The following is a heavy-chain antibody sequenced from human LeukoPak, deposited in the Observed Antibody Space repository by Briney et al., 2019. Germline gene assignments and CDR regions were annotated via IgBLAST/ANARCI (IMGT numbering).Heavy chain of an antibody. CDR3: ARGYSGYDCDY. D-gene: IGHD5-12*01. Sequence: SVKVSCKASGYTFASYGISWVRQAPGQGLEWMGGIIPIFGTANYAQKFQGRVTITADESTSTAYMELSSLRSEDTAVYYCARGYSGYDCDYWGQGTLVTASS. CDR2: IIPIFGTA. J-gene: IGHJ4*02. CDR1: GYTFASYG. V-gene: IGHV1-69*13.